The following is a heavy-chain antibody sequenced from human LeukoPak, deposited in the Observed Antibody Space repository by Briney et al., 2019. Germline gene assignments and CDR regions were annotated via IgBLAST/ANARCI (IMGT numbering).Heavy chain of an antibody. Sequence: SETLSLTCTVSGGSISSSSYYWGWIRQPPGKGLEWIGSIYYSGSTYYNPSLKSRVTISVDTSKNQFSLKLSSVTAADTAVYYCARGPRYYDILTGYSNWFDPWGQGTLVTVSS. D-gene: IGHD3-9*01. V-gene: IGHV4-39*01. CDR1: GGSISSSSYY. CDR2: IYYSGST. CDR3: ARGPRYYDILTGYSNWFDP. J-gene: IGHJ5*02.